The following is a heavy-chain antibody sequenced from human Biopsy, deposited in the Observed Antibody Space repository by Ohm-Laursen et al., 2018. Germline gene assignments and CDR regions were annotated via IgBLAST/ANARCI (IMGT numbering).Heavy chain of an antibody. D-gene: IGHD1-7*01. CDR2: LNPVSGNS. V-gene: IGHV1-8*01. CDR1: GYTFTSYD. Sequence: ASVKVSCKVSGYTFTSYDITWVWQASGQGPEWIGWLNPVSGNSNFGQKFRGRATVTSDTSISTAYMELSGLTSDDTATYYCGRAVRNQLLTDPWGQGTLVTVTS. J-gene: IGHJ5*02. CDR3: GRAVRNQLLTDP.